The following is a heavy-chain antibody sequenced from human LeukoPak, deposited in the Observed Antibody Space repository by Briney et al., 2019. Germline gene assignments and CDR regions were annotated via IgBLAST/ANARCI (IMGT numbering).Heavy chain of an antibody. CDR3: ARDRVSGHIVVVTAIVGGMDV. V-gene: IGHV3-30-3*01. Sequence: GRSLRLSCAASGFTFSSYAMHWVRQAPGKGLEWVAVISYDGSNKYYADSVKGRFTISRDNSKNTLYLQMNSLRAEDTAVYYCARDRVSGHIVVVTAIVGGMDVWGQGTTVTVSS. D-gene: IGHD2-21*02. J-gene: IGHJ6*02. CDR2: ISYDGSNK. CDR1: GFTFSSYA.